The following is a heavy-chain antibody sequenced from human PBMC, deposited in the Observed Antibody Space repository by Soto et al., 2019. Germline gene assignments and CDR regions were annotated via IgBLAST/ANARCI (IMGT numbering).Heavy chain of an antibody. CDR2: IIPIFGTA. D-gene: IGHD2-15*01. J-gene: IGHJ6*02. V-gene: IGHV1-69*13. CDR1: GGTFSSYA. CDR3: ARESGYCSGGSCYGGSDYYYGMDV. Sequence: SVKVSCKDSGGTFSSYAISWVRQAHGQGLEWMVGIIPIFGTANYAQKFQGRVTITADESTSTAYMELSSLRSEDTAVYYCARESGYCSGGSCYGGSDYYYGMDVWGQGTTVTVSS.